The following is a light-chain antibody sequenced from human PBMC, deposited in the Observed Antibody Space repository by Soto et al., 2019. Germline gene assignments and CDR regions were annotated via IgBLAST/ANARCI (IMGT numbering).Light chain of an antibody. J-gene: IGKJ3*01. CDR3: QKYNRVPFS. CDR2: SAS. CDR1: QPISIY. V-gene: IGKV1-27*01. Sequence: IQMTQSPSYLSASVGDRVSISCRASQPISIYLAWYQQKPGMVPQLLIYSASTLQSGVPSRFSASGSGTNFTLTISSLQPGDVATYFCQKYNRVPFSFGPGTKVDLK.